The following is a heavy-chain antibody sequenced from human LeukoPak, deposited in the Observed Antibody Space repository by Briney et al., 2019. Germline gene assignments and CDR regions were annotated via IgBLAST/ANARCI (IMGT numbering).Heavy chain of an antibody. V-gene: IGHV1-8*01. Sequence: ASVKVSCKASGYTFTSYDINRVRQATGQGLEWMGWMNPNSGNTGYAQKFQGRVTMTEDTSTDTAYMELSSLRSEDTAVYYCATVGAGDTAMGGYWGQGTLVTVSS. CDR2: MNPNSGNT. CDR1: GYTFTSYD. J-gene: IGHJ4*02. D-gene: IGHD5-18*01. CDR3: ATVGAGDTAMGGY.